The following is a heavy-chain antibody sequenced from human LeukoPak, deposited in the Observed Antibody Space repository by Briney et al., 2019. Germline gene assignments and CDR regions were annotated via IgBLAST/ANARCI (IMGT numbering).Heavy chain of an antibody. J-gene: IGHJ4*02. CDR3: ARHSPGYDSSGQTIDY. V-gene: IGHV4-39*01. Sequence: KPSETLSLTCTVSGGSISSSSYYWGWIRQPPGKGLEWNGSIYYSGSTYYNPSLKRRVTISVDTSKNQFSLKLSSVTAADTAVYYCARHSPGYDSSGQTIDYWGQGTLVTVSS. D-gene: IGHD3-22*01. CDR2: IYYSGST. CDR1: GGSISSSSYY.